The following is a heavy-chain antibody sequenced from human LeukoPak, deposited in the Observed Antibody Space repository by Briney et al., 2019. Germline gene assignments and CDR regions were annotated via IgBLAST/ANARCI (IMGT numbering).Heavy chain of an antibody. Sequence: GGSLRLSCAASGFTFSSYGMHWVRQAPGKGLEWVAVISYDGSNKYYADSVKGRFTISRDNSKNTLYLQMNSLRAEDAAAYYCAKDGNYGDYGKDYWGQGTLVTVSS. CDR3: AKDGNYGDYGKDY. J-gene: IGHJ4*02. D-gene: IGHD4-17*01. CDR2: ISYDGSNK. V-gene: IGHV3-30*18. CDR1: GFTFSSYG.